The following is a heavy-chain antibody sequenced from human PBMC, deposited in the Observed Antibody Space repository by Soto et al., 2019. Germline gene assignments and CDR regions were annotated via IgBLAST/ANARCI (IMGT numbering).Heavy chain of an antibody. Sequence: QVQLVESGGGVVQPGRSLRLSCAASGFTFSSYAMHWVRQAPGKGLEWVAVISYDGSSKYYADSVKGRFIISRDNSENTLYLQMNNLRPEDTAVFYWARSSSWLQRSAYFDHWGQGTLVTVSS. D-gene: IGHD5-18*01. CDR2: ISYDGSSK. J-gene: IGHJ4*02. CDR3: ARSSSWLQRSAYFDH. CDR1: GFTFSSYA. V-gene: IGHV3-30-3*01.